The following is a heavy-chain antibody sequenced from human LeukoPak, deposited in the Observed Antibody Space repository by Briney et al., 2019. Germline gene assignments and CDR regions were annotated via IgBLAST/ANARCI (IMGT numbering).Heavy chain of an antibody. V-gene: IGHV1-46*01. CDR2: INPSGGST. Sequence: ASVKVSCKASGGTFTSYYMHWVRQAPGQGLEWMGIINPSGGSTSYAQKFQGRVTMTRDTSTSTVYMELSSLRSEDTAVYYCARGTAAGTFANLEYFQHWGQGTLVTVSS. J-gene: IGHJ1*01. D-gene: IGHD6-13*01. CDR3: ARGTAAGTFANLEYFQH. CDR1: GGTFTSYY.